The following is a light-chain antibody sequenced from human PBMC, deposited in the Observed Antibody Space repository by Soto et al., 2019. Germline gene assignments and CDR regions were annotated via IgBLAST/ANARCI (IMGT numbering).Light chain of an antibody. CDR1: QSVSSSY. J-gene: IGKJ1*01. CDR3: QQYGSSPTWT. CDR2: GAS. V-gene: IGKV3-20*01. Sequence: EIALTQSPGTLSLSPGERATISCRASQSVSSSYLAWYQQKPGQAPRLLIYGASSRATGIPDRFSGSGSGTDFTLTISRLEPEDFAVYYCQQYGSSPTWTFGQGTKVDIK.